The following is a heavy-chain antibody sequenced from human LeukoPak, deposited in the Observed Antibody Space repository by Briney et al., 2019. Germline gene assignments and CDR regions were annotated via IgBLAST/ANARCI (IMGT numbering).Heavy chain of an antibody. V-gene: IGHV3-7*03. Sequence: GGSLRLSCAASGFTFSSYWMSWVRQAPGKGLEWVANIKQDGSEKYYVDSVKGRFTISRDNAKNSLYLQMNSLKASDTAMYYCARQVEVEMAGNFDYWGQGTLVTVSS. CDR3: ARQVEVEMAGNFDY. CDR1: GFTFSSYW. CDR2: IKQDGSEK. J-gene: IGHJ4*02. D-gene: IGHD5-24*01.